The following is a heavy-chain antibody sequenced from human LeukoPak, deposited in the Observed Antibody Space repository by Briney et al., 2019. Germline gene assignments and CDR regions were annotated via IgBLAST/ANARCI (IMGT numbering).Heavy chain of an antibody. D-gene: IGHD6-13*01. J-gene: IGHJ4*02. CDR2: VNSDGSRT. CDR3: ARDPESSSFDL. V-gene: IGHV3-74*01. Sequence: GGSLRLSCAASGFTFSSYWMHWVRQAPGKGLVWVSRVNSDGSRTDYADSVKGRITISRDNAKKSLYLEINSLRADDTAVYYCARDPESSSFDLWGRGALVTVSS. CDR1: GFTFSSYW.